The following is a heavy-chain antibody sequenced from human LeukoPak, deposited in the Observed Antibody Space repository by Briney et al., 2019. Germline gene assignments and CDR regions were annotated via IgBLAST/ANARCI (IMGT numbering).Heavy chain of an antibody. V-gene: IGHV1-69*11. CDR1: GGTFSSYA. J-gene: IGHJ4*02. D-gene: IGHD3-10*01. Sequence: GASVKVSCKASGGTFSSYAISWVRQAPGQGLEWMGRIIPILGTANYAQKFQGRVTITTDESTSTAYMELSSLRSEDTAVYYCARDLNPYYYGSGDFDYWGQGTLVTVSS. CDR3: ARDLNPYYYGSGDFDY. CDR2: IIPILGTA.